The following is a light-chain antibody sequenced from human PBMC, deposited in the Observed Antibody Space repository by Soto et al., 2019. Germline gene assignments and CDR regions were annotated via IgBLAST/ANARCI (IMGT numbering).Light chain of an antibody. CDR1: SGHSNYA. CDR3: QTWGSGIVV. CDR2: LNSDGSH. Sequence: QLVLTQSPSASASLGASVKLTCTLSSGHSNYAIAWHQQQSEKGPRYLMKLNSDGSHSKGDGIPDRFSGCSSGAERYLTISSLQSEDEADYDCQTWGSGIVVFGGGTKLTVL. J-gene: IGLJ2*01. V-gene: IGLV4-69*01.